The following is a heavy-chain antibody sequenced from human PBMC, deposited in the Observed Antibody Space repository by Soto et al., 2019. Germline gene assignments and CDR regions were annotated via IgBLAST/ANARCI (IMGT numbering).Heavy chain of an antibody. CDR1: GFTFSIYA. CDR3: AKDAPGSGWLSDY. D-gene: IGHD3-22*01. J-gene: IGHJ4*02. Sequence: LRLSCAASGFTFSIYAMSWVRQAPGKGLEWVSTIGGSGGGTSYADFVRGRFTISRDNSKNTLYLQMNSLRAEDTAVYYCAKDAPGSGWLSDYWGQGTLVTVSS. V-gene: IGHV3-23*01. CDR2: IGGSGGGT.